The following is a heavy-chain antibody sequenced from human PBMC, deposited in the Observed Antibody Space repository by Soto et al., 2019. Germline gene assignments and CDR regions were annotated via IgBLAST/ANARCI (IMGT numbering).Heavy chain of an antibody. J-gene: IGHJ6*02. Sequence: ASVKVSCKASGYTFTSYDINWVRQATGQGGEWMGWMNPNSGNTGYAQKFQGRVTMTRNTSISTAYMELSSLRSEDTAVYYCARGPSRGNDFCSGYYLAPGQRAYYYGMDVWGQGTTVTVSS. CDR2: MNPNSGNT. V-gene: IGHV1-8*01. CDR1: GYTFTSYD. D-gene: IGHD3-3*01. CDR3: ARGPSRGNDFCSGYYLAPGQRAYYYGMDV.